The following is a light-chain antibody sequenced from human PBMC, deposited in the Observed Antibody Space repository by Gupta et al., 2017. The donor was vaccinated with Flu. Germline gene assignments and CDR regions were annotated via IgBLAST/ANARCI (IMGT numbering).Light chain of an antibody. V-gene: IGKV1-39*01. Sequence: DFQMTQSPSSLSASVGDRVTITCRASQTINSFLNWYQQKPGKAPKLLIYAASSLLSGVPSRFNGSGSGTDFTLTISRLQPEDFATYYCQQGDSTPVTFGHGTKVDIK. CDR1: QTINSF. CDR2: AAS. J-gene: IGKJ3*01. CDR3: QQGDSTPVT.